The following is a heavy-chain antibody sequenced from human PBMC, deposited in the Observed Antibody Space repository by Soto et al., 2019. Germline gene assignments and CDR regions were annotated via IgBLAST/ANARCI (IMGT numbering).Heavy chain of an antibody. CDR3: AKGIVNIAAPFDY. Sequence: EVQLLESGGGLLQPGGSLRLSCAASGCTFSSYAMSWVRQAPGKGLEWVSAISGSGGSTYYADSVKGRFTISRDNSKNTLYLQMNSLRAEDTAVYYCAKGIVNIAAPFDYWGQGTLVTVSS. D-gene: IGHD6-25*01. J-gene: IGHJ4*02. V-gene: IGHV3-23*01. CDR1: GCTFSSYA. CDR2: ISGSGGST.